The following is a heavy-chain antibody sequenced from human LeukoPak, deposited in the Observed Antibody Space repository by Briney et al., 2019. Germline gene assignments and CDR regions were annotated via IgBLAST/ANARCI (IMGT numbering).Heavy chain of an antibody. V-gene: IGHV3-74*01. CDR1: GFTFSSYW. J-gene: IGHJ6*02. Sequence: GGSLRLSCAASGFTFSSYWMHWVRQTPGKGLVWVSHTNSGGTSTNYADSVKGRFTISRDIAENTLYLQMNSLRAEDTAVYYCARWDYGMDVWGQGTTVTVSS. CDR3: ARWDYGMDV. CDR2: TNSGGTST.